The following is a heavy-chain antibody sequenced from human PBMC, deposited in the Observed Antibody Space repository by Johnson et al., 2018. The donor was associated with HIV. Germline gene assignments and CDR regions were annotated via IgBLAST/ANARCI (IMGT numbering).Heavy chain of an antibody. CDR2: IRSNGGRT. CDR1: GFTFSSYA. V-gene: IGHV3-64*01. J-gene: IGHJ3*02. Sequence: VQLVESGGGLVQPGGSLRLSCAASGFTFSSYAMHWVRQAPGKGLEYVSAIRSNGGRTYYANSVKGRFTISRDISKNTLYLQMNSLKTEDTAVYYCTTGSFFDIWGQGTMVTVSS. CDR3: TTGSFFDI.